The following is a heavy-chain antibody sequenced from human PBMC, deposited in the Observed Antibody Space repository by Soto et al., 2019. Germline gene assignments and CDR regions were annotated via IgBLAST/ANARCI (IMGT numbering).Heavy chain of an antibody. Sequence: QMQLVQSGAEVKKTGSSVMFSCKALGNTFTYRYLHWVRQAPGQALEWMGWITPFSGDVHYAQKFQERVTITRDRSINTAYMQMSSLRSEDTAMYFCASGGAGSGPFTWELPDHWGQGTLVTVSS. CDR1: GNTFTYRY. CDR3: ASGGAGSGPFTWELPDH. CDR2: ITPFSGDV. V-gene: IGHV1-45*02. D-gene: IGHD1-26*01. J-gene: IGHJ4*02.